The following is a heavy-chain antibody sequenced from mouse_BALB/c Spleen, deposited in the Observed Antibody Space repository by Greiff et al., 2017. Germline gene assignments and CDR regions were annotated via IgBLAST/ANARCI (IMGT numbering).Heavy chain of an antibody. CDR3: ARHQGYPLDY. J-gene: IGHJ2*01. V-gene: IGHV5-12-1*01. CDR1: GFAFSSYD. D-gene: IGHD2-14*01. CDR2: ISSGGGST. Sequence: DVHLVESGGGLVKPGGSLKLSCAASGFAFSSYDMSWVRQTPEKRLEWVAYISSGGGSTYYPDTVKGRFTISRDNAKNTLYLQMSSLKSEDTAMYYCARHQGYPLDYWGQGTTLTVSS.